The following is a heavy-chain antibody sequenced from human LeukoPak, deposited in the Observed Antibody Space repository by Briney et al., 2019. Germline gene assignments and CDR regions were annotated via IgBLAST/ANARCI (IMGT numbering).Heavy chain of an antibody. CDR3: ARGTGTTTPYYYYMDV. CDR2: ISSSGSTI. J-gene: IGHJ6*03. Sequence: GGSLRLSCAASGFTFSNYAMNWVRQPPGKGMEWDSYISSSGSTIYYADSVKGRFTISRDNAKNSLYLQMNSLRAEDTAVYYCARGTGTTTPYYYYMDVWGKGTTVTVSS. CDR1: GFTFSNYA. D-gene: IGHD1-1*01. V-gene: IGHV3-48*03.